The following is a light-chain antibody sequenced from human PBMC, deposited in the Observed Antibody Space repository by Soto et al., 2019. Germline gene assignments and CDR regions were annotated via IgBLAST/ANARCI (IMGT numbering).Light chain of an antibody. Sequence: EIVLTQSPGTLSLSPGERATLSCRASQSVGSKLACYRQEPGQAPRLLIYGASSRATDTPARFSGRGAGTDFTLNIINVEPVEWAVYYCQQYGSSFATFGQGTQVE. CDR2: GAS. V-gene: IGKV3-20*01. J-gene: IGKJ1*01. CDR3: QQYGSSFAT. CDR1: QSVGSK.